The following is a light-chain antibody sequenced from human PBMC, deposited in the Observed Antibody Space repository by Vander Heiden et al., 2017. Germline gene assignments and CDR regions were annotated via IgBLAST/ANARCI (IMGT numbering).Light chain of an antibody. CDR3: QAWDSSTRV. Sequence: SYERTQPPPVAVSPGQIASITCSGAKLGDKYACWYQQKPRQSPVVVIYQDSKRPSWIPGRFSGSNSGNTATLTISGTQAMDEADYYCQAWDSSTRVFGGGTKLTVL. J-gene: IGLJ2*01. CDR1: KLGDKY. CDR2: QDS. V-gene: IGLV3-1*01.